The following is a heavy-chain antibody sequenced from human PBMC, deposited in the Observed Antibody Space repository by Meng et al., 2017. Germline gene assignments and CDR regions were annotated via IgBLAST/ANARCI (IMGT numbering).Heavy chain of an antibody. Sequence: SVKVSCKASGGTFSSYAISWVRQAPGQGLEWMGGIIPIFGTANYAQKFQGRVTITADESTSTAYMELSSLRSEDTAVYYCARLNQGYYDFWSGYHNWFDPWGQGTLVTVSS. CDR2: IIPIFGTA. V-gene: IGHV1-69*13. D-gene: IGHD3-3*01. J-gene: IGHJ5*02. CDR1: GGTFSSYA. CDR3: ARLNQGYYDFWSGYHNWFDP.